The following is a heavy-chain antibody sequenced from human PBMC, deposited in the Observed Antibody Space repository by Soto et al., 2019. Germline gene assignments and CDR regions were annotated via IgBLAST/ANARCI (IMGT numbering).Heavy chain of an antibody. J-gene: IGHJ6*03. CDR1: GFTVSSNY. D-gene: IGHD3-9*01. Sequence: GGSLRLSCAASGFTVSSNYMSWFRQAPGKGLEWVSVIYSGGSTYYADSVKGRFTISRDNSKNTLYLQMNSLRAEDTAVYYCARDNLLRYFDWLSSSVGADYYYYYMDVWGKGTTVTVSS. CDR2: IYSGGST. V-gene: IGHV3-66*01. CDR3: ARDNLLRYFDWLSSSVGADYYYYYMDV.